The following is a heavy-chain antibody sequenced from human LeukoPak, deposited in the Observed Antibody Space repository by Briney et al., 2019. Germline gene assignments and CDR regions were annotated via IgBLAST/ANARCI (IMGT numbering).Heavy chain of an antibody. Sequence: SETLSLTCTVSGGSISSSSYYWGWIRQPPGKGLEWIGSIYYSGSTYYNPSLKSRVTISVDTSQKQFSLRLSSVTAADTAVYYCAREGSRDFWSGPVYYFDYWGQGTLVTVSS. J-gene: IGHJ4*02. CDR2: IYYSGST. V-gene: IGHV4-39*07. CDR1: GGSISSSSYY. CDR3: AREGSRDFWSGPVYYFDY. D-gene: IGHD3-3*01.